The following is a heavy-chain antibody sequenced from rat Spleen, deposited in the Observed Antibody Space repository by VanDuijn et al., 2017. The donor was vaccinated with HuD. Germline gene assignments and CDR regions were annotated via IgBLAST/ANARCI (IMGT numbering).Heavy chain of an antibody. CDR3: ARLRYNPFDY. J-gene: IGHJ2*01. CDR2: FSYDGFTT. V-gene: IGHV5-29*01. CDR1: GFTFNNYG. Sequence: EVQLVESGGGLVQPGRSLKLSCAASGFTFNNYGMAWVRQAPTKGLEWVATFSYDGFTTYYRDSVRGRFTISSDDAKTTLYLQMDSLRSEDTATYYCARLRYNPFDYWGQGVMVTVSS. D-gene: IGHD1-5*01.